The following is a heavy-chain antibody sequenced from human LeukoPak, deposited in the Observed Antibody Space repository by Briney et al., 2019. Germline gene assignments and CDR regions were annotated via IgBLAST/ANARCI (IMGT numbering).Heavy chain of an antibody. CDR3: ARAGSDSSSWYLDY. CDR1: GFTFTAYY. J-gene: IGHJ4*02. V-gene: IGHV3-11*01. Sequence: GGSLRLSCAASGFTFTAYYMSWIRQAPGKGLEWVSSISSSVSTIFYADFVQGRFTISRDNAKNSLYLQMNSPRAEDTAVYYCARAGSDSSSWYLDYWGQGTLVTVSS. CDR2: ISSSVSTI. D-gene: IGHD6-13*01.